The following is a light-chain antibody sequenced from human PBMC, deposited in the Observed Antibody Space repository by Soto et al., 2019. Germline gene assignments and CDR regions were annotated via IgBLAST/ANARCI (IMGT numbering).Light chain of an antibody. CDR2: GAS. J-gene: IGKJ5*01. CDR3: QQRSDWPIT. CDR1: QSVASY. Sequence: EIVLTQSPATLSLSPGERATLSCRASQSVASYLAWYQQQPGQAPSLLIYGASNRATGIPARFSGSGSGTDFTLTISSLEPEDFAVYYCQQRSDWPITFGQGTRLEMK. V-gene: IGKV3-11*01.